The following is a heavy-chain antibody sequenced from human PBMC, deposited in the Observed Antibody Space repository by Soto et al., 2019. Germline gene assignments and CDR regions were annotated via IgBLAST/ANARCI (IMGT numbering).Heavy chain of an antibody. CDR3: TRAGIAAGQGFDS. CDR1: GFTFSGSN. J-gene: IGHJ5*01. Sequence: EVQLVESGGGLVQPGGSLKLSCAASGFTFSGSNKHWVRQASGRGLEWVGRIRIRANNYATEYAASVKGRFTISRDDSKGTAYLQMDSLKSEDTAVYYCTRAGIAAGQGFDSWGQGTLVTVSS. V-gene: IGHV3-73*02. D-gene: IGHD6-13*01. CDR2: IRIRANNYAT.